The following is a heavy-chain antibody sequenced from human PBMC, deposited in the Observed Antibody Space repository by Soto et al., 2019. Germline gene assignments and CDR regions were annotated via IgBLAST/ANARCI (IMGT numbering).Heavy chain of an antibody. CDR1: GYTVTSYG. J-gene: IGHJ6*02. Sequence: QVQLVQSGAEVKKPGASVKVSCKASGYTVTSYGISWVRQAPGQGLEWMGWISAYNGNTNYAQKLQGRVTMTTDTSTSTAYMELRSLRSHDTAVSYCARLWFGELNYGMDVWGQGTTVTVSS. CDR2: ISAYNGNT. V-gene: IGHV1-18*01. CDR3: ARLWFGELNYGMDV. D-gene: IGHD3-10*01.